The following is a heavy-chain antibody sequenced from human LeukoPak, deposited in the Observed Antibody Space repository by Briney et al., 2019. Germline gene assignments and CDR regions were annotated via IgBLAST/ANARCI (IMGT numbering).Heavy chain of an antibody. J-gene: IGHJ5*02. D-gene: IGHD6-13*01. V-gene: IGHV6-1*01. CDR3: ARDPTTGYSSSWYFLGNWFDP. CDR2: TYYRSKWYN. Sequence: SQTLSLTCAISGDSVSSNSAAWNWIRQSPSRGLEWLGRTYYRSKWYNDYAVSVKSRITINPDTSKDQFSLQLNSVTPEDTAVYYCARDPTTGYSSSWYFLGNWFDPWGQGTLVTVSS. CDR1: GDSVSSNSAA.